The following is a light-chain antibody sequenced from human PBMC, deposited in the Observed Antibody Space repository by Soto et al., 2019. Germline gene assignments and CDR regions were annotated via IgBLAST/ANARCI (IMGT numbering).Light chain of an antibody. Sequence: TQSPGTLSLSPGDRATLSCRASQSVSSYLNWYQQKPGNAPRLLIFAASSLQSGVPSRFSGSGSGTDFTLTISCLQSEDFATYYCQQYNSYWTFGQGTKV. J-gene: IGKJ1*01. V-gene: IGKV1-39*01. CDR1: QSVSSY. CDR3: QQYNSYWT. CDR2: AAS.